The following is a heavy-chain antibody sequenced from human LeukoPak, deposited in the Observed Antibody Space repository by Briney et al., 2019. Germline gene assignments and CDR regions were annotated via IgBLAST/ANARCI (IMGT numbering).Heavy chain of an antibody. V-gene: IGHV1-2*02. D-gene: IGHD3-22*01. Sequence: GASVKVSCKASGYTFTGYCMHWVRQAPGQGLEWMGWINPNSGGTNYAQKFQGRVTMTRDTSISTAYMELSRLRSDDTAVYYCAEVHYYDSSGYSDYWGQGTLVTVSS. CDR3: AEVHYYDSSGYSDY. J-gene: IGHJ4*02. CDR2: INPNSGGT. CDR1: GYTFTGYC.